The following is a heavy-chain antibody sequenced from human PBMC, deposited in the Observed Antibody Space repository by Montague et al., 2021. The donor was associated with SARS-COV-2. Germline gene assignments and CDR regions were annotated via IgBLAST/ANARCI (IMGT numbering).Heavy chain of an antibody. CDR3: ARGTGYDYYFDC. V-gene: IGHV4-59*01. J-gene: IGHJ4*02. CDR2: IYYNTGNT. D-gene: IGHD5-12*01. Sequence: ETLSLTCSVSGGSISDYYWNWIRQPPGKGLEWIGYIYYNTGNTXXNPXLPSRVTISLDTSKNQFSLNLRSVTAADTALYFCARGTGYDYYFDCWGLGTPVTVSS. CDR1: GGSISDYY.